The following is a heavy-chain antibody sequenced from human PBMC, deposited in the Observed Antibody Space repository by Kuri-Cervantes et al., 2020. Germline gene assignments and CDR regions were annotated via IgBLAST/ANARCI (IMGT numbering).Heavy chain of an antibody. J-gene: IGHJ4*02. Sequence: GESLKISCVVSGFTFSNHWMSWVRQGPGKGLEWVASIKEDGSENSYVDSVKGRFTISRDNAKNSLYLQMNSLRAEDTAVYYCARTGYFDYWGQGTLVTVSS. V-gene: IGHV3-7*01. CDR3: ARTGYFDY. CDR2: IKEDGSEN. CDR1: GFTFSNHW.